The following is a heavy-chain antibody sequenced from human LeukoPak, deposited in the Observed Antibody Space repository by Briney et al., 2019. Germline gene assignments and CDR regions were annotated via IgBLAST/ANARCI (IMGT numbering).Heavy chain of an antibody. J-gene: IGHJ4*02. CDR2: IKQDGSEK. Sequence: GGSLRLSCAASGFTFSSYWMSWVRQAPGKGLEWVANIKQDGSEKYYVDSVKGRFTISRDNAKNSLYLQMNSLTVEDTAVYYCVRGCGRASCPYFFDSWGQGTLVTVS. CDR1: GFTFSSYW. D-gene: IGHD2-2*01. CDR3: VRGCGRASCPYFFDS. V-gene: IGHV3-7*01.